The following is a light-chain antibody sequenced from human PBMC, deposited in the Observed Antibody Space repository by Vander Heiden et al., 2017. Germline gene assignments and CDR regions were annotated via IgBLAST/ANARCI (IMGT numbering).Light chain of an antibody. CDR1: QSVSSY. CDR3: QRCRACPLT. Sequence: IVLTQSPATLSLSPGERATLSCRASQSVSSYLAWYQQKPGQAPRLLIYDASNRATGIPARFSGSASATDFTLSISILDPEDFTVYYCQRCRACPLTFGGGTKVEIK. V-gene: IGKV3-11*01. J-gene: IGKJ4*01. CDR2: DAS.